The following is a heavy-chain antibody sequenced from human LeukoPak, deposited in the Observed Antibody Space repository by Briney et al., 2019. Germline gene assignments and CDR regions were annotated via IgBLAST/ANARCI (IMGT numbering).Heavy chain of an antibody. CDR2: IRSKANSYAT. CDR3: TSDLGEFNQPYS. CDR1: GFIFSGSA. V-gene: IGHV3-73*01. Sequence: GGSLKLSCAASGFIFSGSAMHWVRQASGKGLEWVGRIRSKANSYATAYAASVKGRFTISRDDSQNTAYLQMNSLKTEDTAVYYCTSDLGEFNQPYSWGQGTLVTVSS. D-gene: IGHD3-16*01. J-gene: IGHJ4*02.